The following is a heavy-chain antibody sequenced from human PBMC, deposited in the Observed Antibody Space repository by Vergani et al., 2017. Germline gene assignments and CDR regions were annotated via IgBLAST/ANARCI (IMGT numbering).Heavy chain of an antibody. D-gene: IGHD3-22*01. CDR3: ARAGGDSSGYLDAFDI. Sequence: EVQLVASGGGLVQPGGSLRLSCAASGFTVSRNYMSWVRPAPGKGLEWVSVIYSGGSTYYADSVKGRFTISRDNSKNTLYLQMNSLRAEETAVYYCARAGGDSSGYLDAFDIWGQGTMVTVSS. CDR2: IYSGGST. J-gene: IGHJ3*02. CDR1: GFTVSRNY. V-gene: IGHV3-66*02.